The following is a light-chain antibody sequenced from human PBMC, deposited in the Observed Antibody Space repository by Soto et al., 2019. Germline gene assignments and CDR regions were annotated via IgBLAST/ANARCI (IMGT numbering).Light chain of an antibody. V-gene: IGLV2-8*01. CDR2: EFS. Sequence: QSALTQPPSASGSPGQSVTISCTGTSSDVGGYNYVSWYQQHPGKAPKLMIYEFSKRPSGVPVRFSGSKSGNTASLTVSGLQAEDEADYYCSSYAGSHVVFGGGTKLTVL. CDR1: SSDVGGYNY. J-gene: IGLJ2*01. CDR3: SSYAGSHVV.